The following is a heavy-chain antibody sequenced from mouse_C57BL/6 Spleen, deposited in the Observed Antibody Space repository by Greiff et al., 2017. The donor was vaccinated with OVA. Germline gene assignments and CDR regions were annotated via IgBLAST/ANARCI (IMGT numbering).Heavy chain of an antibody. CDR3: ARANWDGWFAY. V-gene: IGHV1-76*01. Sequence: QVQLQQSGAELVRPGASVKLSCKASGYTFTDYYINWVKQRPGQGLEWIARIYPGSGNTYYNEKFKGKATLTAEKSSSTAYMQLSSLTSEDSAVYFCARANWDGWFAYWGQGTLVTVSA. D-gene: IGHD4-1*01. J-gene: IGHJ3*01. CDR1: GYTFTDYY. CDR2: IYPGSGNT.